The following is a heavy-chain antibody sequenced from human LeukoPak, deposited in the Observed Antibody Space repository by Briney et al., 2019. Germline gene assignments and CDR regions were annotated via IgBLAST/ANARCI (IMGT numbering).Heavy chain of an antibody. CDR1: GFTFSSYG. V-gene: IGHV3-30*18. D-gene: IGHD6-13*01. CDR2: ISYDGSNK. CDR3: AKDHKDDSSFDC. Sequence: PGRSLRLSCAASGFTFSSYGMHWVRQAPGKGLEWVAVISYDGSNKYYADSVKGRFTISRDNSKNTLYLQMNSLRAEDTAVYYCAKDHKDDSSFDCWGQGTLVTVSS. J-gene: IGHJ4*02.